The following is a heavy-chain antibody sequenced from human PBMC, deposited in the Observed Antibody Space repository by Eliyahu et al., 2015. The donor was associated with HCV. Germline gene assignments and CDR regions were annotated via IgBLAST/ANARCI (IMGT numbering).Heavy chain of an antibody. V-gene: IGHV1-2*02. CDR3: ARGMGMGAADY. D-gene: IGHD1-26*01. CDR2: INPNSGGT. Sequence: QVQLVQSGAEVEKPGASVKVSCXASGYSFTDKYXHWVRQAPGQGLEWMGWINPNSGGTASPQKFQARVTMTRDTSMSTAYLELARLTSDDTAVYYCARGMGMGAADYWGQGTLVTVSS. J-gene: IGHJ4*02. CDR1: GYSFTDKY.